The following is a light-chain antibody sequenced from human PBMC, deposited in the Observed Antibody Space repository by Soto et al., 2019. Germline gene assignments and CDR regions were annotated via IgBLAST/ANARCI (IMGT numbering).Light chain of an antibody. Sequence: EIVLTQSPGTLSLTQGERATLSCRASQSVYSNYLAWYQQKPGQAPKLLIYGASSRATGIPDRFSGSGSGTDFTLTISRLEPEDFAVYFCQQYGSSLRTFGQGTNLEIK. V-gene: IGKV3-20*01. J-gene: IGKJ2*01. CDR2: GAS. CDR1: QSVYSNY. CDR3: QQYGSSLRT.